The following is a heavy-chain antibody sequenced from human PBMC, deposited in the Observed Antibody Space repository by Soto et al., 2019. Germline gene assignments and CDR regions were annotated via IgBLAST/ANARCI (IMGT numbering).Heavy chain of an antibody. V-gene: IGHV3-23*01. CDR1: GFTFSSYA. D-gene: IGHD2-15*01. CDR3: AIDPLCSGGSCHLDY. Sequence: EVQLLESGGGLVQPGGSLRLSCAASGFTFSSYAMSWVRQAPGKGLEWVSAISGSGGSTYYADSVKGRFTISRDNPKNTLYLQMSSLRAEDTAVYYCAIDPLCSGGSCHLDYWGQGTLVTVSS. J-gene: IGHJ4*02. CDR2: ISGSGGST.